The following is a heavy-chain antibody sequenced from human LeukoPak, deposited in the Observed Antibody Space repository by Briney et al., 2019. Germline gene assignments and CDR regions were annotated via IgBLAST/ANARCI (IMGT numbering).Heavy chain of an antibody. CDR3: ARVNGDLYWYFDL. V-gene: IGHV1-2*06. J-gene: IGHJ2*01. D-gene: IGHD4-17*01. CDR2: INPNSGGT. Sequence: ASVKVSCKASGYTFTGYYMHLVRQAPGQGLEWMGRINPNSGGTNYAQKFQGRVTMTRDTSISTAYMELSRLRSDDTAVYYCARVNGDLYWYFDLWGRVTLVTVS. CDR1: GYTFTGYY.